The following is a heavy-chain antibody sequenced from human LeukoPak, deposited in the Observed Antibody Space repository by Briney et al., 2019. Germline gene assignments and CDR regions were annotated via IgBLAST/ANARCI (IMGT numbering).Heavy chain of an antibody. CDR3: AWGGDYFDF. J-gene: IGHJ4*02. D-gene: IGHD3-16*01. V-gene: IGHV3-15*01. Sequence: GGSLRLSCSASGFTFSDAWMGWVRQAPGKGLEWVGRIKSKANGETTHFAAPVKGRFTISRDDSKNTLYLQMNGLKTEDTAVYYCAWGGDYFDFWGRGTLVTVS. CDR2: IKSKANGETT. CDR1: GFTFSDAW.